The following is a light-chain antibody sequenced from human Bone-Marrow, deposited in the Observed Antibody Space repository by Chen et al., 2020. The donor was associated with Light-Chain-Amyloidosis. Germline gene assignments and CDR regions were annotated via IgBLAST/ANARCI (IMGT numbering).Light chain of an antibody. V-gene: IGKV3-11*01. CDR3: QQRSDWPPK. J-gene: IGKJ1*01. CDR1: QSVSSY. Sequence: ETVLTQSPATLSLSPGERATLSCRASQSVSSYLAWYQQKPGQAPRLLIYDASNGATGIPARFSGSGSGTDFTLAISSLEPEDVAVYYCQQRSDWPPKFGQGTKLEIK. CDR2: DAS.